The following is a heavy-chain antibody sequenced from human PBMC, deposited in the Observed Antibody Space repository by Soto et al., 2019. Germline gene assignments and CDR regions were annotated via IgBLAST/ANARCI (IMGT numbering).Heavy chain of an antibody. CDR1: GFTVSGYA. CDR2: ISGSGGST. J-gene: IGHJ6*02. Sequence: PGGSLRLSCAASGFTVSGYAMSWVRQAPGKGLEWVSSISGSGGSTYYVDSVKGRFTISRDSSKNTLYLQMNSLRAKDTAVYYCGKDRGGNYLYYYYYGMDVWGQGTTVTVSS. D-gene: IGHD1-26*01. CDR3: GKDRGGNYLYYYYYGMDV. V-gene: IGHV3-23*01.